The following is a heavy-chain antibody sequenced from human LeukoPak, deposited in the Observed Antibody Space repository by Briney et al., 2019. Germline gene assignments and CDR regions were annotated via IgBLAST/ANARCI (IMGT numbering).Heavy chain of an antibody. D-gene: IGHD4-11*01. CDR1: GGSISSYY. CDR2: VSTTGNT. Sequence: SETLSLTCTVSGGSISSYYWSWIRQPAGKGLEWIGRVSTTGNTNYNPSFKSRVTMSVDTSKNQFSLNLNSVTAADAAVYYCARLYSNYDFDYWGQGTLVTVPS. J-gene: IGHJ4*02. CDR3: ARLYSNYDFDY. V-gene: IGHV4-4*07.